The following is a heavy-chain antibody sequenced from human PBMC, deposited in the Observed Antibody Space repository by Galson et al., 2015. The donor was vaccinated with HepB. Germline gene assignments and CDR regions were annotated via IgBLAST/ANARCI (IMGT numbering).Heavy chain of an antibody. V-gene: IGHV1-69*13. CDR1: GGTFSSSI. Sequence: SVKVSCKASGGTFSSSIITWVRQAPGQGLEWVGGIIPIFGTLNYAQKLQARVTITADESTSTAYMELSGLRSEDTAVYYCARAELPTARPKPPWDYYNYYNMDVWSQGTTVAVSS. J-gene: IGHJ6*02. CDR3: ARAELPTARPKPPWDYYNYYNMDV. CDR2: IIPIFGTL. D-gene: IGHD4-17*01.